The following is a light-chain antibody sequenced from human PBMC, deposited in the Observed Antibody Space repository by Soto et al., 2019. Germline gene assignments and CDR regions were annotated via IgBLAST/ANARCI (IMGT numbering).Light chain of an antibody. CDR1: QSISSN. Sequence: DIHMTQSPSSLSASVGDRVTITCRASQSISSNLDWYQQKPGKAPKLLIYAASSLQSGVPSRFSGSGSGTDFTLTISSLQPEDFATLYCQQSYSTPWTFGQGTNVEIK. V-gene: IGKV1-39*01. J-gene: IGKJ1*01. CDR2: AAS. CDR3: QQSYSTPWT.